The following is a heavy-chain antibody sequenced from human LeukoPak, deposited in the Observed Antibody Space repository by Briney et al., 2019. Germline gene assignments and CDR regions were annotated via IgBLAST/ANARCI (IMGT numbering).Heavy chain of an antibody. Sequence: GGSLRLSCAASGLTVTDNYFSWVRQAPGKGLEWVSVIFPDGRTYHADSVKGRFTISRDRPKNTLLLQMNSLRADDTALYHCARTNTVYGDFDYWGQGILVTVSS. D-gene: IGHD2/OR15-2a*01. CDR1: GLTVTDNY. CDR3: ARTNTVYGDFDY. CDR2: IFPDGRT. V-gene: IGHV3-53*01. J-gene: IGHJ4*02.